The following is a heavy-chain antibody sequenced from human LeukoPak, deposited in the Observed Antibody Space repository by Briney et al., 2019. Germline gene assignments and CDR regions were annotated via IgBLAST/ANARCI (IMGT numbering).Heavy chain of an antibody. CDR3: ARLRWGPFDP. V-gene: IGHV4-39*01. CDR1: GGSISSSSYY. D-gene: IGHD5-24*01. Sequence: PSQTLSLTCTVSGGSISSSSYYWGWIRQPPGKGLEWIGSIYYSGSTYYNPSLKSRVTISVDTSKNQFSLKLSSVTAADTAVYYCARLRWGPFDPWGQGTLVTVSS. J-gene: IGHJ5*02. CDR2: IYYSGST.